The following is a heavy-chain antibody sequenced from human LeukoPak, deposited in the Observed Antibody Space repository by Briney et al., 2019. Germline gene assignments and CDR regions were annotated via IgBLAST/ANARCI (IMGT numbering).Heavy chain of an antibody. CDR1: GFTFSSYA. CDR3: ARVRGYCSSTSCYTVNYYYGMDV. Sequence: SGGSLRLSCAASGFTFSSYAMSWVRQAPGKGLEWVSYISSSGSTIYYAGSVKGRFTISRDNAKNSLYLQMNSLRAEDTAVYYCARVRGYCSSTSCYTVNYYYGMDVWGQGTTVTVSS. J-gene: IGHJ6*02. V-gene: IGHV3-48*03. D-gene: IGHD2-2*02. CDR2: ISSSGSTI.